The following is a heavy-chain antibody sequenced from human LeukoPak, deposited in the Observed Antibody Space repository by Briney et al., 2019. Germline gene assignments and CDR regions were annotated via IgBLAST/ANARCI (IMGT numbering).Heavy chain of an antibody. Sequence: ASVKVSCKAAGYTFTSYGISWVRQAPGQGLEWMGWISAYNGNTNYAQKLQGRVTMTTDTSTSTAHMELRSLRSDDTAVYYCAREDENYYDSSGPYWGQGTLVTVSS. V-gene: IGHV1-18*01. CDR1: GYTFTSYG. CDR2: ISAYNGNT. D-gene: IGHD3-22*01. CDR3: AREDENYYDSSGPY. J-gene: IGHJ4*02.